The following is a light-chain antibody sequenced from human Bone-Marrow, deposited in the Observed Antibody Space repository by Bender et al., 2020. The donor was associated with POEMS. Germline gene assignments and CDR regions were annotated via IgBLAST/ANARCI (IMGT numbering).Light chain of an antibody. J-gene: IGLJ2*01. Sequence: QSALTQPPSASGSPGQSVTISCTGTSSDVGRYNYVSWYQQHPGKAPKVIIYEVSKRPSGVSNRFSGSKSGNTASLTISGLQSEDEADYYCCSYAGLSAFVIFGGGTKVTVL. CDR2: EVS. CDR1: SSDVGRYNY. CDR3: CSYAGLSAFVI. V-gene: IGLV2-23*02.